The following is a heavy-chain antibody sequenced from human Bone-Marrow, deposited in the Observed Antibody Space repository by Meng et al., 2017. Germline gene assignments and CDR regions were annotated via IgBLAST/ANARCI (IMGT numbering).Heavy chain of an antibody. J-gene: IGHJ3*02. Sequence: GESLKISCAASRFTFSRYWMSWVRQAPGKGLKWVANIKEDGSEKNYVDSVKGRFTISRDNAKNSLFLQMNSLRAEDTAVYYCAREIIGAASDFDIWGQGTLVTVSS. V-gene: IGHV3-7*01. D-gene: IGHD2/OR15-2a*01. CDR1: RFTFSRYW. CDR3: AREIIGAASDFDI. CDR2: IKEDGSEK.